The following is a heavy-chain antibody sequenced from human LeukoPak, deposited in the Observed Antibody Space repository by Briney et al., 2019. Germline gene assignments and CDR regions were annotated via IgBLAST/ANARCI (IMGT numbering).Heavy chain of an antibody. CDR1: GFTFSSYA. CDR2: ISSNGGST. CDR3: ARDGGGSPYYFDY. Sequence: PGGSLRLSCAASGFTFSSYAMHWVRQAPGKGLEYVSAISSNGGSTYYANSVKGRFTISRDNSKNTLYLQMGSLRAEDMAVYYCARDGGGSPYYFDYWGQGTLVTVSS. D-gene: IGHD2-15*01. J-gene: IGHJ4*02. V-gene: IGHV3-64*01.